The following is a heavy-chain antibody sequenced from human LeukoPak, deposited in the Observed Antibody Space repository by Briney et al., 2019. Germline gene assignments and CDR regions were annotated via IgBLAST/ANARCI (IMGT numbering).Heavy chain of an antibody. CDR2: IYPGDSDT. CDR1: GYIFTSYW. V-gene: IGHV5-51*01. J-gene: IGHJ5*02. D-gene: IGHD3-10*01. CDR3: ARGSRITMVRGTKGNWFDP. Sequence: GESLKISCKGSGYIFTSYWIGWVRQLPGKGLEWMGIIYPGDSDTRYSPSFQGQVTMTRDTSISTAYMELSRLRSDDTAVYYCARGSRITMVRGTKGNWFDPWGQGTLVTVSS.